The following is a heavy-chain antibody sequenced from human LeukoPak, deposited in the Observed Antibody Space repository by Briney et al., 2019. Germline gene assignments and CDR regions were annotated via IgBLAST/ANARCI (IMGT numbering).Heavy chain of an antibody. CDR2: IRYDGSNE. CDR3: SKDWYTSGFYPTAFDH. Sequence: PGGSLRLSCAASGFTFSTYGMHWVRQAPGKGLEGVTFIRYDGSNEYYADSVKGRFTISRDNSKSTVFLQMNSLRAEDTAIYYCSKDWYTSGFYPTAFDHWGQGTQVTVSS. CDR1: GFTFSTYG. J-gene: IGHJ4*02. D-gene: IGHD6-19*01. V-gene: IGHV3-30*02.